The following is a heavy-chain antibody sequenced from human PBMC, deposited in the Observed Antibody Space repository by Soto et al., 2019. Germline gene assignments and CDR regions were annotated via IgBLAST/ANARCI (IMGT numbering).Heavy chain of an antibody. CDR1: GFTFSSYA. Sequence: EVQLLESGGGLVQPGGSLRLSCAASGFTFSSYAMSWVRQAPGKGLEWVSAISGSGGSTYYADSVKGRFTISRDNSKNTLYLQMHSLRAADTAVYYCAKDSPLIAVAGTYYFDYWGQGTLVTVSS. J-gene: IGHJ4*02. CDR2: ISGSGGST. D-gene: IGHD6-19*01. CDR3: AKDSPLIAVAGTYYFDY. V-gene: IGHV3-23*01.